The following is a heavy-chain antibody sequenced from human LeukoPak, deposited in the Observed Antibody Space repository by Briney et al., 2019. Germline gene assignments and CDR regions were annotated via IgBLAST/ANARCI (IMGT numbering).Heavy chain of an antibody. CDR1: GYTFTGYY. V-gene: IGHV1-2*02. CDR2: FNPNSGGT. J-gene: IGHJ4*02. CDR3: ARPYSSYDSSGYYYGY. D-gene: IGHD3-22*01. Sequence: ASVKVSCKASGYTFTGYYMHWVRQAPGQGLEWMGWFNPNSGGTNYAQKFQGRVTMTRDTSISTAYMELSRLRSDDTAVYYCARPYSSYDSSGYYYGYWGQGTLVTVSS.